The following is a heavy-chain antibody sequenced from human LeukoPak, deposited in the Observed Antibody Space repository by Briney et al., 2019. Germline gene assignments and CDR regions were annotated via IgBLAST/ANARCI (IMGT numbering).Heavy chain of an antibody. V-gene: IGHV4-38-2*02. CDR3: AERSAYESLFDY. Sequence: SETLSLTCTVSHSSINSAYYWGWIRPPPGKGLEWIGTIYPSADTYYNPSLKSRVTISLGTSKNQFSLKLNSVTAADTAVYFCAERSAYESLFDYWGQGTLVTVSS. CDR1: HSSINSAYY. D-gene: IGHD5-12*01. J-gene: IGHJ4*02. CDR2: IYPSADT.